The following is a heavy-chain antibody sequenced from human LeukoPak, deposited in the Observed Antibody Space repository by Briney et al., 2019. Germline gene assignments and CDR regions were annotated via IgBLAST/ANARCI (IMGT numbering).Heavy chain of an antibody. D-gene: IGHD3-9*01. CDR1: GYTFTTYA. Sequence: GASVKISCKASGYTFTTYAMNWVRQAPGRGLEWMGWINTNTGNPTYAQGFTGRFAFSLDTSVSTAYLQISSLKAEDTAVYYCARDGGYFDLVGWFDPWGQGTLVTVSS. CDR3: ARDGGYFDLVGWFDP. CDR2: INTNTGNP. V-gene: IGHV7-4-1*02. J-gene: IGHJ5*02.